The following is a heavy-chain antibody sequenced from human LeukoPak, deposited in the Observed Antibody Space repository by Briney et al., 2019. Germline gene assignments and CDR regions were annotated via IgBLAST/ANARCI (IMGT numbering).Heavy chain of an antibody. CDR2: IYHSGSI. J-gene: IGHJ4*02. D-gene: IGHD2-2*01. CDR1: GYSISSGYY. Sequence: SETLSLTCTVSGYSISSGYYWGWIRPPPGKGLEWIGSIYHSGSIYYNPSLKSRVTISVDTSKNQFSLKLSSVTAADTAVYYCARGIPYQLPPAGDYWGQGTLVTVSS. CDR3: ARGIPYQLPPAGDY. V-gene: IGHV4-38-2*02.